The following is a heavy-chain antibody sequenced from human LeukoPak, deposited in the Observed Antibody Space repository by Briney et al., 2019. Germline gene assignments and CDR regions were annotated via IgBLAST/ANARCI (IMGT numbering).Heavy chain of an antibody. CDR3: ARVMTTVTNGWFDP. CDR1: GSTFSSYS. V-gene: IGHV3-21*01. Sequence: GGSLRLSCAASGSTFSSYSMNWVRQAPGKGLEWVSSISSSSSYIYYADSVKGRFTISRDNAKNSLYLQMNSLRAEDTAVYYCARVMTTVTNGWFDPWGQGTLVTVSS. CDR2: ISSSSSYI. D-gene: IGHD4-17*01. J-gene: IGHJ5*02.